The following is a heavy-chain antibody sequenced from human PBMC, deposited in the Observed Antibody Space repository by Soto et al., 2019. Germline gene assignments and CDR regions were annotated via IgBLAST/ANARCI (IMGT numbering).Heavy chain of an antibody. J-gene: IGHJ3*02. CDR1: GFTFSSYA. D-gene: IGHD4-17*01. CDR3: AKDSYGDYGGGAFDI. Sequence: GGSLRLSCAASGFTFSSYAMSWVRQAPGKGLEWVSAISGSGGSTYYADSVRGRFTISRDNSKNTLYLQMNSLRAGDTAVYYCAKDSYGDYGGGAFDIWGQGTMVTVSS. CDR2: ISGSGGST. V-gene: IGHV3-23*01.